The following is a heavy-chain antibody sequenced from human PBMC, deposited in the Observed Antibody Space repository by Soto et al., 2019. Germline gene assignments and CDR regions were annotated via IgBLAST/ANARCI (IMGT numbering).Heavy chain of an antibody. CDR1: GYTFTSYG. Sequence: ASVKVSCKASGYTFTSYGISWVRQAPGQGLEWMGWISAYNGNTNYAQKLQGRVTMTTDTSTSTAYMELRSLRSDDTAVYYCARDRMAVANRGQSYYYYGMDVWGQGTTVTVSS. CDR3: ARDRMAVANRGQSYYYYGMDV. V-gene: IGHV1-18*01. J-gene: IGHJ6*02. CDR2: ISAYNGNT. D-gene: IGHD6-19*01.